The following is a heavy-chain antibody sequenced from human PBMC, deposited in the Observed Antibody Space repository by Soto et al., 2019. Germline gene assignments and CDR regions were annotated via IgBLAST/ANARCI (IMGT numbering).Heavy chain of an antibody. D-gene: IGHD6-25*01. V-gene: IGHV4-59*08. J-gene: IGHJ4*02. CDR1: GGSISSYY. CDR2: IYYSGST. Sequence: SETLSLTCTVSGGSISSYYWSWIRQPPGKGLEWIGYIYYSGSTNYNPSLKSRVTISVDTSKNQFSLKLSSVTAADTAVYYCARQSGFRLHWGQGTLVTVSS. CDR3: ARQSGFRLH.